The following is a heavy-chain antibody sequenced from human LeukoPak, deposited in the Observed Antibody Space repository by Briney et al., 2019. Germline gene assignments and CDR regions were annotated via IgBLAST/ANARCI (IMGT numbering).Heavy chain of an antibody. CDR3: ARVGYSSSRWAFDI. D-gene: IGHD6-13*01. CDR1: GGSISSYY. J-gene: IGHJ3*02. Sequence: PSETLSLTCTVSGGSISSYYWSWIRQPPGKGLEWIGYIYYSGSTNYNPSLKSRVTISVDTSKNQFSLKLSSVTAADTAVYYCARVGYSSSRWAFDIWGQGTMVTVSS. CDR2: IYYSGST. V-gene: IGHV4-59*01.